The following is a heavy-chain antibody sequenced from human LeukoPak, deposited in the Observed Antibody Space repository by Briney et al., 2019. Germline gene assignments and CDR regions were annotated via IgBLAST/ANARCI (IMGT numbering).Heavy chain of an antibody. CDR1: GFTFSSYT. D-gene: IGHD6-6*01. Sequence: PGGSLRLSCAASGFTFSSYTMNWVRQAPGKGLEWVSSITSSSSFIYYADSLKGRFTISRDNAKNSLFLQMNSLRAEDTAVCYCARERVDYSSSTMGYYYYYMDVWGKGTTVTVSS. CDR3: ARERVDYSSSTMGYYYYYMDV. V-gene: IGHV3-21*01. J-gene: IGHJ6*03. CDR2: ITSSSSFI.